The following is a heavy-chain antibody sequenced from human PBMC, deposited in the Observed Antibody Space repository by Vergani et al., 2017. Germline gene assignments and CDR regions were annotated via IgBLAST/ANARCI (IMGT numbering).Heavy chain of an antibody. CDR3: ARAEGHDFWSGYYENDAFDI. V-gene: IGHV1-69*09. Sequence: QVQLVQSGAEVKKPGSSVKVSCKASGGTFSSYAISWVRQAPGQGLEWMGGIIPILGIANYAQKFQGRVTITADKSTSTAYMELSSLRSEDTAVYYCARAEGHDFWSGYYENDAFDIWGQGTMVTVSS. CDR2: IIPILGIA. J-gene: IGHJ3*02. D-gene: IGHD3-3*01. CDR1: GGTFSSYA.